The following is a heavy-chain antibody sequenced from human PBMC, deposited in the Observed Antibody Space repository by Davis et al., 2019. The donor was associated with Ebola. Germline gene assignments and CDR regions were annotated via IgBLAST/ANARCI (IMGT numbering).Heavy chain of an antibody. J-gene: IGHJ4*02. D-gene: IGHD6-19*01. CDR1: GFTFSSYG. CDR2: ISYDGSNK. CDR3: AKDLRGSSGWPDYFDY. V-gene: IGHV3-30*18. Sequence: GESLKISCAASGFTFSSYGMHWVRQAPGKGLEWVAVISYDGSNKYYADSVKGRFTISRDNSKNTLYLQMNSLRAEDTAVYYCAKDLRGSSGWPDYFDYWGQGTLVTVSS.